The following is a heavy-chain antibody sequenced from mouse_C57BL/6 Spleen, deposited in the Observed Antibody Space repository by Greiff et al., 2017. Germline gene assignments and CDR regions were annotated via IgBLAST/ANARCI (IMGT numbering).Heavy chain of an antibody. V-gene: IGHV1-81*01. Sequence: VQLQQSGAELARPGASVKLSCKASGYTFTSYGISWVKQRTGQGLEWIGEIYPRSGNTYYNEKFKGKATLTADKASSTAYMELRSLTSEESAVYYGEGNEDVRGFAYWGQGTLVTVSA. CDR3: EGNEDVRGFAY. CDR2: IYPRSGNT. D-gene: IGHD3-2*02. J-gene: IGHJ3*01. CDR1: GYTFTSYG.